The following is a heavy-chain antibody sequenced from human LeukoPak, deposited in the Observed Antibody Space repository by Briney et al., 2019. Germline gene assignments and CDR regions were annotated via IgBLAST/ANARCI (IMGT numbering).Heavy chain of an antibody. CDR2: IWNDGSNK. J-gene: IGHJ4*02. D-gene: IGHD6-19*01. V-gene: IGHV3-33*01. Sequence: GGSLRLSCAESGFTFSSYGMHWVRQAPGKGLEWVALIWNDGSNKGYADSVKGRFTISRDNSKNTLYLQMNSLRAEDTAVYYCARDHHSSGWYWDFDYWGQGTLVTVSS. CDR3: ARDHHSSGWYWDFDY. CDR1: GFTFSSYG.